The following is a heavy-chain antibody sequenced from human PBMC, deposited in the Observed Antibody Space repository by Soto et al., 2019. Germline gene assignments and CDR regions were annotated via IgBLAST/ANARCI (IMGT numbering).Heavy chain of an antibody. J-gene: IGHJ6*03. D-gene: IGHD3-3*01. CDR3: ARDIAEWLLFYYYMDV. CDR1: GFTFSNYW. V-gene: IGHV3-7*01. Sequence: EVQLVESGGGLVQPGGSLRLSCAASGFTFSNYWMSWVRQAPGKGLEWVANIKQDGSEKYYVDSVKGRFTISRDNAKNSLYLQMNSLRAEDTAVYYCARDIAEWLLFYYYMDVWGKGTTVTVSS. CDR2: IKQDGSEK.